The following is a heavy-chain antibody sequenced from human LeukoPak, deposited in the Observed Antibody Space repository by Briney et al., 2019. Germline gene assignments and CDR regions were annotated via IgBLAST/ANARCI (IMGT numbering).Heavy chain of an antibody. CDR1: GGTFSSYA. Sequence: SVKVSCKASGGTFSSYAISWVRQAPGQGLEWMGGIIPIFGTANYAQKFQGRGTITTDESTSTAYMELSSLRSEDTAVYYCARDQHSLPAPSGYIDPWFDPWGQGTLVTVSS. J-gene: IGHJ5*02. CDR3: ARDQHSLPAPSGYIDPWFDP. CDR2: IIPIFGTA. D-gene: IGHD3-22*01. V-gene: IGHV1-69*05.